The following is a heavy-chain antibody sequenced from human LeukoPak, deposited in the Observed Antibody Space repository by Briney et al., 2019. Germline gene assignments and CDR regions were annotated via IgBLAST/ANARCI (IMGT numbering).Heavy chain of an antibody. V-gene: IGHV4-61*02. D-gene: IGHD5-12*01. CDR3: ARDSGYDIIDY. CDR1: GVYISSGSFY. CDR2: IYTSGST. Sequence: SETLSLTCTVSGVYISSGSFYWSWIRQPAGKGLEWIGRIYTSGSTNYNPSLKSRVTISVDTSKNRFSLKLTSVTAADTAVYYCARDSGYDIIDYWGQGTLVTVSS. J-gene: IGHJ4*02.